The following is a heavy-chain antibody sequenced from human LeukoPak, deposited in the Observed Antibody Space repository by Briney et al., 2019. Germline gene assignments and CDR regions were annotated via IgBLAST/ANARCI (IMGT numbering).Heavy chain of an antibody. CDR3: ARLVGGTAWFDP. Sequence: SETLSLTCTVSGGSISSYYWSWIRQPPGKGLEWIGYIYYSGSTNYNPSLKSRVTISVDTSKNQFSLKLSSVTAADTAVYCCARLVGGTAWFDPWGQGTLVTVSS. J-gene: IGHJ5*02. D-gene: IGHD3-16*01. CDR1: GGSISSYY. CDR2: IYYSGST. V-gene: IGHV4-59*08.